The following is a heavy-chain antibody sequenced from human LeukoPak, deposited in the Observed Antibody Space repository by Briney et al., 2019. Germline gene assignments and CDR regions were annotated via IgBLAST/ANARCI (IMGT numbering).Heavy chain of an antibody. Sequence: GGSLRLSCAASGCTFSNAWMSWVREAPGKGLEWVGRIKAKAHGGTIEYAAPVKGRFTISRDDSKNTLYLQMNSLKTEDTAVYYCTRYLDGGDSRPFDYWGQGTLVTVSS. CDR3: TRYLDGGDSRPFDY. CDR1: GCTFSNAW. D-gene: IGHD3-10*01. V-gene: IGHV3-15*01. J-gene: IGHJ4*02. CDR2: IKAKAHGGTI.